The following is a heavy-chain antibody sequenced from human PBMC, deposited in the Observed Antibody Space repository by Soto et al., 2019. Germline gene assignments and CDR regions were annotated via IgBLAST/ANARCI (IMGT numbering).Heavy chain of an antibody. CDR2: IIPIFDIT. Sequence: SSVKVSCKASGGTFRSYSISWVRQAPGQGLEWMGGIIPIFDITNYAQKFQGRVTITADESTSTAYMELSSLGSDDTAVYYCARPDEGGYSSNHHYYYALDVWGQGTTVTVSS. J-gene: IGHJ6*02. CDR3: ARPDEGGYSSNHHYYYALDV. CDR1: GGTFRSYS. V-gene: IGHV1-69*13. D-gene: IGHD3-22*01.